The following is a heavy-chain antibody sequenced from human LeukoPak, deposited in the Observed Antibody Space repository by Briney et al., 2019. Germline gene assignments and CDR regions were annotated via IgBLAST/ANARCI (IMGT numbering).Heavy chain of an antibody. Sequence: GGSLRLSCEASGLTFGSHAMYWVRQAPGKGLEWVAGIFGSGGSPHYADSVKGRFTISRDNPRNTVYLQINSLRDDDTAVYYCGKTTVGYSSGQKPAWPVDFWGQGTLVTVSS. CDR1: GLTFGSHA. CDR2: IFGSGGSP. CDR3: GKTTVGYSSGQKPAWPVDF. J-gene: IGHJ4*02. D-gene: IGHD5-18*01. V-gene: IGHV3-23*01.